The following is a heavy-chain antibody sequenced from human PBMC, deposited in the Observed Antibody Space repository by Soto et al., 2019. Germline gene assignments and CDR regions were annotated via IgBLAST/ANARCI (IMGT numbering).Heavy chain of an antibody. CDR1: GFTFSRYS. D-gene: IGHD3-3*01. Sequence: PGGSLRLSCSASGFTFSRYSMNWFRQAPGKGLEWVAMVSGSGFETQYTDSVKGRFTISRDNSQNTVSLQMDSLRVEDTALYYCHRDVFDSWSGNIYGRYFWGPGRTVTVSS. CDR2: VSGSGFET. CDR3: HRDVFDSWSGNIYGRYF. J-gene: IGHJ6*02. V-gene: IGHV3-23*01.